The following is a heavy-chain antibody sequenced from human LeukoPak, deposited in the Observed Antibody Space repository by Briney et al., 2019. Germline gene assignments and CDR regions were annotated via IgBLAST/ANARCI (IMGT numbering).Heavy chain of an antibody. V-gene: IGHV4-59*12. CDR3: ARVNDFWSGLTDY. CDR2: IYYSVTT. Sequence: SETLSLTCTVSGGSISSYYWSWIRQPPGKGLEWIGYIYYSVTTIYNPSLKSRVTMSLDTSKNQFSLKLSSVTAADTAVYYCARVNDFWSGLTDYWGQGTLVTVSS. J-gene: IGHJ4*02. CDR1: GGSISSYY. D-gene: IGHD3-3*01.